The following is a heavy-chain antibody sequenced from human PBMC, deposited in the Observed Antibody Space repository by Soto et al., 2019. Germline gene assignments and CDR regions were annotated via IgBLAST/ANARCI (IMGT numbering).Heavy chain of an antibody. J-gene: IGHJ4*02. D-gene: IGHD5-18*01. V-gene: IGHV3-33*01. Sequence: VQLVESGGGVVQPGKSLRLSCAASGFTFSTYDMHWVRQAPGKGLEWVAVIWYDGSNKYHGDSLKGRFTISRDNSKNTLYLQINNLRAEDTAVYYCGRDGALGDTAVVDSWGQGTLVTVSS. CDR2: IWYDGSNK. CDR3: GRDGALGDTAVVDS. CDR1: GFTFSTYD.